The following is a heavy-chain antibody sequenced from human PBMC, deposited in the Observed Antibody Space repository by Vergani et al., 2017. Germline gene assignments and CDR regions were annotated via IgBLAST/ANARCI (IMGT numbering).Heavy chain of an antibody. CDR2: ISSSSSTI. D-gene: IGHD4-17*01. CDR1: GFTFSSYS. CDR3: ARDRYGDYAYYYYYGMDV. J-gene: IGHJ6*02. Sequence: EVQLVESGGGLVQPGGSLRLSCAASGFTFSSYSMNWVRQAPGKGLEWVSYISSSSSTIYYADSVKGRFTISRDNAKNSLYLQMNSLRAEDTAVYYCARDRYGDYAYYYYYGMDVWGQGTTVTVSS. V-gene: IGHV3-48*01.